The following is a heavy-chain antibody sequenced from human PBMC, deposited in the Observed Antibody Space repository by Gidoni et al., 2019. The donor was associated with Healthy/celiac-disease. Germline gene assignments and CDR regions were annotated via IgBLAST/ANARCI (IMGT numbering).Heavy chain of an antibody. CDR3: AGFVDTAMVNVY. V-gene: IGHV4-39*01. CDR1: GGSISSSSYY. Sequence: LPLTCTVSGGSISSSSYYWGWIRQPPGKGLEWIGSIYYSGSPHYNPSLKSRVSISVDTSKNQFSLKLISGTAADSAVYYCAGFVDTAMVNVYWGQGTLVTVSS. J-gene: IGHJ4*02. D-gene: IGHD5-18*01. CDR2: IYYSGSP.